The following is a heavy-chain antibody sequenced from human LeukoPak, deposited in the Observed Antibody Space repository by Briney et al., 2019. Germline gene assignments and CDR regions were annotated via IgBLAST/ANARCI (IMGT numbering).Heavy chain of an antibody. CDR1: GYSISSGYY. J-gene: IGHJ5*02. CDR2: IYYSGST. D-gene: IGHD5-24*01. V-gene: IGHV4-38-2*01. CDR3: ARRLQHNWFDP. Sequence: SETLSLTCAVSGYSISSGYYWGWIRQPPGKGLEWIGSIYYSGSTYYNPSLKSRVTISVDTSKNQFSLKLSSVTAADTAVYYCARRLQHNWFDPWGQGTLVTVSS.